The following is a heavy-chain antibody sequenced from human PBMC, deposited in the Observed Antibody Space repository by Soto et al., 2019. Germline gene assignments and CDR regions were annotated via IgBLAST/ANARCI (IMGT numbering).Heavy chain of an antibody. D-gene: IGHD2-15*01. Sequence: QVQLVQSGAEVKKPGASVKVSCKASGYTFTSYAMHWVRQAPGQRLEWMGWINAVNGNTKYSQKFQGRVTITRDTSASTAYMELSSLRSEDTAVYYCARDYCSGGSCFESRWGQGTLVTVSS. J-gene: IGHJ4*02. CDR3: ARDYCSGGSCFESR. CDR2: INAVNGNT. V-gene: IGHV1-3*01. CDR1: GYTFTSYA.